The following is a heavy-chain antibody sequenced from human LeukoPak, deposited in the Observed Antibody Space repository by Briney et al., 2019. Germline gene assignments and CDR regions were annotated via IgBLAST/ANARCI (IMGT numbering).Heavy chain of an antibody. Sequence: ASVKVSCKASGYTFTGYYIHWVRQAPGQGLEWMGWISAYNGNTNYAQKLQGRVTMTTDTSTSTAYMELRSLRSDDTAVYYCAREPRSYFDYWGQGTLVTVSS. J-gene: IGHJ4*02. CDR3: AREPRSYFDY. CDR1: GYTFTGYY. CDR2: ISAYNGNT. V-gene: IGHV1-18*04.